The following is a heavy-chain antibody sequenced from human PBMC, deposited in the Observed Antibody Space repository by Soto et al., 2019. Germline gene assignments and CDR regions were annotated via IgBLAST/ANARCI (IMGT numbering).Heavy chain of an antibody. Sequence: QVQLVQSGAEVKKPGASVKVSCKASGYTFTSYAMHWVCQAPGQRLEWMGWINAGNGNTKYSQKFQGRVTITRATSASTAYMELSSLRSEDTAVYYCARGLSLTQTDYWGQGTLVTVSS. CDR3: ARGLSLTQTDY. CDR1: GYTFTSYA. J-gene: IGHJ4*02. D-gene: IGHD1-20*01. V-gene: IGHV1-3*01. CDR2: INAGNGNT.